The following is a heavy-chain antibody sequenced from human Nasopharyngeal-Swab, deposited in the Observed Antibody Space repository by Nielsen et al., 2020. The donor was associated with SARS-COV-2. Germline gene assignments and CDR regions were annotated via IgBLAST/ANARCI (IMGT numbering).Heavy chain of an antibody. V-gene: IGHV3-43*02. D-gene: IGHD2-2*01. CDR2: ISGDGGST. CDR3: AKAHCSSTSCYHRGGPMDV. J-gene: IGHJ6*03. Sequence: WIRQPPGKGLEWVSLISGDGGSTYYADSVKGRFTISRDNSENSLYLQMNSLRTEDTALYYCAKAHCSSTSCYHRGGPMDVWGKGTTVTVSS.